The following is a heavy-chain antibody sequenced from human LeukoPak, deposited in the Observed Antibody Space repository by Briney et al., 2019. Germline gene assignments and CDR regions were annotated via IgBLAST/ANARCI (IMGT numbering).Heavy chain of an antibody. J-gene: IGHJ4*02. Sequence: GASVKVSCKTSGYTFTSYGINWVRQAPGQGFEWMGRISAHNGNANYAQKFQGRVTMTTDTLATTAYMELRSLRSDDTAVYYCARDLERYYDLEGRSGYWGQGTLVTVSS. CDR2: ISAHNGNA. V-gene: IGHV1-18*01. CDR1: GYTFTSYG. CDR3: ARDLERYYDLEGRSGY. D-gene: IGHD3-3*01.